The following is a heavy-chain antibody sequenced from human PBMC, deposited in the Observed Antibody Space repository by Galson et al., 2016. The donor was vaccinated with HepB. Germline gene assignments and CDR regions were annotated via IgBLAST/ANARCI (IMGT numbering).Heavy chain of an antibody. CDR2: IYYSGST. J-gene: IGHJ4*02. Sequence: TLSLTCTVSGGSISSGGYYWSWIRQHPGKGLEWIGYIYYSGSTYYNPSLKSRVTISVDTSKNQFSLKLSSVTAAGTAVYYCARMVYGDAYYFGHCGPGTLGAVSS. D-gene: IGHD4-17*01. CDR1: GGSISSGGYY. CDR3: ARMVYGDAYYFGH. V-gene: IGHV4-31*03.